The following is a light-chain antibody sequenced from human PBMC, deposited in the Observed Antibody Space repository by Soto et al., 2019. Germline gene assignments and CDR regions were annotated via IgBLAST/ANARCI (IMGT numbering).Light chain of an antibody. CDR1: QSDLYSSNNKNY. CDR3: HQYYSTPFT. J-gene: IGKJ3*01. V-gene: IGKV4-1*01. Sequence: DIVMTQSPDSLAVSLGERATINCKSSQSDLYSSNNKNYLAWYQQKPGQPPKLLIYWASTRESGVPDRFSGSGSGTDFTLTISSPQAEDVAVYYCHQYYSTPFTFGPGTKVDIK. CDR2: WAS.